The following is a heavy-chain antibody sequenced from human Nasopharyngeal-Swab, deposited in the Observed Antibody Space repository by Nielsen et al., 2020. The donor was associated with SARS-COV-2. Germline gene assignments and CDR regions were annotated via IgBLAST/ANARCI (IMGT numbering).Heavy chain of an antibody. D-gene: IGHD3-22*01. CDR2: IYTSGST. V-gene: IGHV4-61*02. J-gene: IGHJ4*02. Sequence: SETLSRTCTVSGGSISSGSYYWSWIRQPAGKGLEWIGRIYTSGSTNYNPSLKSRVTISVDTSKNQFSLKLSSVTAADTAVYYCASGGNYYDSSGLFDYWGQGTLVTVSS. CDR3: ASGGNYYDSSGLFDY. CDR1: GGSISSGSYY.